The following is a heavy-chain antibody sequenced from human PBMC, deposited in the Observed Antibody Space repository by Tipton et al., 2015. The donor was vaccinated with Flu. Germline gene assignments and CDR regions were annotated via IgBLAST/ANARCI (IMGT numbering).Heavy chain of an antibody. CDR2: IIPILGIA. V-gene: IGHV1-69*09. CDR3: ARALIDSSGLDV. Sequence: QVQLVQSGAEVKKPGSSVKVSCKASGGTFSSYTISWVRQAPGQGLEWMGRIIPILGIANYAQKFQGRVTMTRSTSISTAYMDLSGLRSEDTAVYYCARALIDSSGLDVWGQGTTVTVSS. J-gene: IGHJ6*02. D-gene: IGHD3-22*01. CDR1: GGTFSSYT.